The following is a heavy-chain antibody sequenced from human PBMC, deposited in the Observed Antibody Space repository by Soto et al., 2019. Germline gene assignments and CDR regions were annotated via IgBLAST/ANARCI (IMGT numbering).Heavy chain of an antibody. CDR3: AKYFPDIAAAGTRGYFDY. CDR1: GFTFDDYA. CDR2: ISGDGGST. Sequence: GGSLRLSCAASGFTFDDYAMNWVRQAPGKGLEWVSLISGDGGSTYYADSVKGRFTISRDNSKNSLYLQMNSLRTEDTAVYYRAKYFPDIAAAGTRGYFDYWGQGTQVTVPS. J-gene: IGHJ4*02. V-gene: IGHV3-43*02. D-gene: IGHD6-13*01.